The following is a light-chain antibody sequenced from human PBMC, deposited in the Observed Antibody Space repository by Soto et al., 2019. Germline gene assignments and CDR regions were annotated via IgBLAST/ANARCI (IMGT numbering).Light chain of an antibody. CDR3: QYYASSLSGVV. CDR2: GNS. V-gene: IGLV1-40*01. J-gene: IGLJ2*01. CDR1: SSNIGAGYD. Sequence: QSVLTQPPSVSGAPGQRVTISCTGSSSNIGAGYDVHWYQQLPGTAPKLLIYGNSNRPSGVPDRFSGSKSGTSASLAITGLQAEVEADYYCQYYASSLSGVVFGGGTKLTVL.